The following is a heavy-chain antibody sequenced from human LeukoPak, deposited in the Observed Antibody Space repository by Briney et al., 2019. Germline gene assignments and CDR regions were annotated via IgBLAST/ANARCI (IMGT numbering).Heavy chain of an antibody. CDR1: GFTFSSYS. Sequence: GRSLRLSCAASGFTFSSYSMNWVRQAPGKGLEWVSYISSSSSTIYYADSVKGRFTISRDNAKNSLYLQMNSLRAEDTAVYYCARAEMGDFWSGYYRYYFDYWGQGTLVTVSS. CDR2: ISSSSSTI. CDR3: ARAEMGDFWSGYYRYYFDY. J-gene: IGHJ4*02. D-gene: IGHD3-3*01. V-gene: IGHV3-48*01.